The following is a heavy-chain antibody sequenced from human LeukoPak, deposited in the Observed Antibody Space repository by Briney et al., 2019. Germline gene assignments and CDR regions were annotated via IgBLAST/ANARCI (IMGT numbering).Heavy chain of an antibody. Sequence: GGSPRLSCAASGFTFSSYVMNWVRQAPGKGLEWVSFIGSSGATIYYADSVKGRFTISRDNAKNSLYLQMNSLRAEDTAVYYCARLSDALDYWGQGTLVTVSS. CDR3: ARLSDALDY. D-gene: IGHD2-21*02. V-gene: IGHV3-48*03. CDR2: IGSSGATI. CDR1: GFTFSSYV. J-gene: IGHJ4*02.